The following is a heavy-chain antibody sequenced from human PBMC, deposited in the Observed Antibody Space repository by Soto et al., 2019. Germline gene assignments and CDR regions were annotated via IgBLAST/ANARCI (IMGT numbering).Heavy chain of an antibody. D-gene: IGHD6-19*01. CDR1: GGSINSAGYS. CDR3: ARSVGYRSGWWPYYFDY. Sequence: QLQLQESGSRLVEPAQTLSLTCAVSGGSINSAGYSWNWIRQPPGEGLEWIGYIYHSGSFLYNPSLKSRVTISLDRSKNQFSLRLNSVTAADTAVFYYARSVGYRSGWWPYYFDYWGQGALVTVSS. V-gene: IGHV4-30-2*01. J-gene: IGHJ4*02. CDR2: IYHSGSF.